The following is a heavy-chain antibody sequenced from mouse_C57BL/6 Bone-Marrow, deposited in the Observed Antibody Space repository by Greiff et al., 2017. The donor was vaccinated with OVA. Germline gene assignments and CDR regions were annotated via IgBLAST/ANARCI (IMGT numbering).Heavy chain of an antibody. V-gene: IGHV5-4*01. D-gene: IGHD1-1*01. CDR2: ISDGGSYT. J-gene: IGHJ1*03. CDR3: ARDRITTVVDWYFDV. CDR1: GFTFSSYA. Sequence: EVKVEESGGGLVKPGGSLKLSCAASGFTFSSYAMSWVRQTPEKRLEWVATISDGGSYTYYPDNVKGRFTISRDNAKNNLYLQMSHLKSEDTAMYYCARDRITTVVDWYFDVWGTGTTVTVAS.